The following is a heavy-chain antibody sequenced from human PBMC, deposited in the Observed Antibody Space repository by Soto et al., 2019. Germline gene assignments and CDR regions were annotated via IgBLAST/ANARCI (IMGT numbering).Heavy chain of an antibody. D-gene: IGHD1-26*01. CDR1: GYTFTRSG. CDR3: ARASGSSYWFDP. V-gene: IGHV1-18*01. CDR2: ISTYNGDT. J-gene: IGHJ5*02. Sequence: GASVKVSCKASGYTFTRSGISWVRQAPGQGLEWMGWISTYNGDTNYAQTFQGRVTMTTDTSTSTVHMEVRSLRSDDTAVYYCARASGSSYWFDPWGQGTLVTVSS.